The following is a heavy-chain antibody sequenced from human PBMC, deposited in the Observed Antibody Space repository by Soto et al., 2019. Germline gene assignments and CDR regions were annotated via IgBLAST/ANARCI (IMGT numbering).Heavy chain of an antibody. CDR2: INAGNGNT. V-gene: IGHV1-3*05. Sequence: QVQLVQSGAEEKKPGASVKVSCKASGYTFTNYAMQWVRQAPGQRLEWMGWINAGNGNTKYSQKFQGRVTITRDTSASTAYMELSSLRSEDTAVYYCARVSGYYLPDYWGQGTLVTVSS. D-gene: IGHD5-12*01. CDR3: ARVSGYYLPDY. CDR1: GYTFTNYA. J-gene: IGHJ4*02.